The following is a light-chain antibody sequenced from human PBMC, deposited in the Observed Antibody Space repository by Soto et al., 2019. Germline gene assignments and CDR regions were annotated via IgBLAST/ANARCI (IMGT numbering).Light chain of an antibody. CDR3: QQYNTKGT. V-gene: IGKV1-5*01. CDR2: DAS. CDR1: QSDSSW. Sequence: DIRMTQSPSTLSASVGDRVTITCRASQSDSSWLAWYQQKPGKAPKLLIYDASTLESGVPSRFSGSGSGTEFTLTISSLQPDDSATYYCQQYNTKGTFGQGTKVEIK. J-gene: IGKJ1*01.